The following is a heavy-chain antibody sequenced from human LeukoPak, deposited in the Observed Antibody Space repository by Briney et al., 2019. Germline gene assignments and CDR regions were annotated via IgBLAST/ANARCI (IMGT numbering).Heavy chain of an antibody. Sequence: SGGSLRLSCAASGFTFSSYWMGWVRQTPGKGLEWVANIKQDGSEKYYVDSVKGRFTISRDNAKNSLYLQMNSLRAEDTAVYYCARGDYYDSSGYYHDAFDIWGQGTMVTVSS. J-gene: IGHJ3*02. CDR3: ARGDYYDSSGYYHDAFDI. CDR1: GFTFSSYW. CDR2: IKQDGSEK. D-gene: IGHD3-22*01. V-gene: IGHV3-7*04.